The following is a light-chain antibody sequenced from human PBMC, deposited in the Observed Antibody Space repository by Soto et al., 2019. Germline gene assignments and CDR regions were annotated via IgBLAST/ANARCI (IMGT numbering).Light chain of an antibody. Sequence: QSALTQPASVSGSPGQSITISCTGTSSDVGSYHLVSWYQQHPGKAPKLMIYEGSKRPSGVSNRFSGSKSGNTASLTISGLQAEDEADYYCCLYAGSSTFVFGTGTKLTVL. V-gene: IGLV2-23*01. CDR3: CLYAGSSTFV. CDR2: EGS. J-gene: IGLJ1*01. CDR1: SSDVGSYHL.